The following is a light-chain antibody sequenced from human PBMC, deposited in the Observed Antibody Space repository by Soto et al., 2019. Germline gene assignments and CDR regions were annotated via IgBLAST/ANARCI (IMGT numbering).Light chain of an antibody. CDR1: QSVSNN. CDR3: HQYNNWWT. J-gene: IGKJ1*01. Sequence: EIVMTQSPATLSVSPGERATLSCRASQSVSNNLAWYQKKPGQAPRLLIYGASTRATGIPARFSGGGSGTDFTLTISSLQSEDFAVYYCHQYNNWWTFGKGTRVEIK. V-gene: IGKV3-15*01. CDR2: GAS.